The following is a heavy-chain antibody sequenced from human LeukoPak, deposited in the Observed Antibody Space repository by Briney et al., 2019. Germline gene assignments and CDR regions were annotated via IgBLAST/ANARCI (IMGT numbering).Heavy chain of an antibody. CDR2: VSNSGST. J-gene: IGHJ4*02. CDR1: GGSIRNYY. V-gene: IGHV4-59*08. Sequence: SETLSLTCSVSGGSIRNYYWTWIRQPPGKGLEWIGHVSNSGSTKYNPSLKSRVTISIDTSKKHFSLKLSSVTAADTAVYYCVSRAYYDSSGLDYWGQGILVTVSS. CDR3: VSRAYYDSSGLDY. D-gene: IGHD3-22*01.